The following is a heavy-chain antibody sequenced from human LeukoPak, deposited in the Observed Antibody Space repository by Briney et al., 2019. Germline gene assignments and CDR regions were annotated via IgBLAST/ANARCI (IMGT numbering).Heavy chain of an antibody. CDR1: GFTFDDYS. CDR2: ISWNSGSI. J-gene: IGHJ4*02. CDR3: AKGQTYSSTSPLDY. Sequence: GGSLRLSCAASGFTFDDYSMHWVRQAPGKGLEWVSGISWNSGSIVYADSVKGRFTISRDSAKTSLYLQMNSLGPEDMAFYYCAKGQTYSSTSPLDYWGQGTLVTVSS. D-gene: IGHD6-13*01. V-gene: IGHV3-9*03.